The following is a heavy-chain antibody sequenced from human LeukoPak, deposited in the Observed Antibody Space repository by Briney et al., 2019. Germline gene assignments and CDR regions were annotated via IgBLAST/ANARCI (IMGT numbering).Heavy chain of an antibody. V-gene: IGHV1-69*04. CDR3: ARDRARITMIVVVKAAAFDI. CDR1: GYTFTSYG. Sequence: SVKVSCKASGYTFTSYGISWVRQAPGQGLEWMGRIIPILGIANYAQKFQGRVTITADKSTSTAYMELSSLRSEDTAVYYCARDRARITMIVVVKAAAFDIWGQGTMVTVSS. CDR2: IIPILGIA. D-gene: IGHD3-22*01. J-gene: IGHJ3*02.